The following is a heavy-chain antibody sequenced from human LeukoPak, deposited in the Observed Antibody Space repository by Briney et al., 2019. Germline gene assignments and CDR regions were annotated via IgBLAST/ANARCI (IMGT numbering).Heavy chain of an antibody. CDR1: GFTFSSYS. D-gene: IGHD3-9*01. CDR3: AKGLPVLRYFDWFAYCSDY. Sequence: PGGSLRLSCAASGFTFSSYSMKWVRQAPGKGLEWVSAISGSGGSTYYADSVKGRFTISRDNSKNTLYLQMNSLRAEDTAVYYCAKGLPVLRYFDWFAYCSDYWGQGTLVTVSS. V-gene: IGHV3-23*01. J-gene: IGHJ4*02. CDR2: ISGSGGST.